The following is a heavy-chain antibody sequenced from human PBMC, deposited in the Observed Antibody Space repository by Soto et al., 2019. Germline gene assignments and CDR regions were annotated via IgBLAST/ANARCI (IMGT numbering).Heavy chain of an antibody. CDR1: GGTFSSYT. D-gene: IGHD5-18*01. CDR2: IIPILGIA. J-gene: IGHJ6*02. Sequence: QVQLVQSGAEVKKPGSSVKVSCKASGGTFSSYTISWVRQAPGQGLEWMGRIIPILGIANYAQKFQGRVTITADKTKSHAYLELGSLRSEDTAVYYCAREGSGMAMDVWGQGTTVTVSS. V-gene: IGHV1-69*08. CDR3: AREGSGMAMDV.